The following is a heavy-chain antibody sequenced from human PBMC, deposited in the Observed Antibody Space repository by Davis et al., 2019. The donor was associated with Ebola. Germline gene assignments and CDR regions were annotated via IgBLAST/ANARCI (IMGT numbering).Heavy chain of an antibody. J-gene: IGHJ4*02. CDR2: IYYSGST. Sequence: SETLSLTCTVSGGSISSYYWSWIRQPPGKGLEWIGYIYYSGSTNYNPSLKSRVTISVDTSKNQFSLKLSSVTAAATAVYYCARRQIYYDSSGYYHGGFDYWGQGTLVTVSS. CDR3: ARRQIYYDSSGYYHGGFDY. D-gene: IGHD3-22*01. V-gene: IGHV4-59*01. CDR1: GGSISSYY.